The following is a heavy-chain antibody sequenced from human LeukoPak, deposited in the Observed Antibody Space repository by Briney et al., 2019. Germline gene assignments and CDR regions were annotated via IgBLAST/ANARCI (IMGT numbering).Heavy chain of an antibody. CDR3: ARESGSILGPMDV. V-gene: IGHV1-2*04. CDR1: GYTFTGYS. CDR2: INPNSGGT. D-gene: IGHD3-3*01. Sequence: ASVKVSCKASGYTFTGYSMHWVRQAPGQGLEWMGWINPNSGGTNYAQKFQGWVTMTRDTSISTAYMELSRLRSDDTAVYYCARESGSILGPMDVWGKGTTVTVSP. J-gene: IGHJ6*04.